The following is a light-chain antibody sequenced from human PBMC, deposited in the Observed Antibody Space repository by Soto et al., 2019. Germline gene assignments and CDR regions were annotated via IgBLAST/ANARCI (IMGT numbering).Light chain of an antibody. CDR1: QGIKNI. CDR2: DAS. J-gene: IGKJ4*01. CDR3: QHFNSFPHTIT. V-gene: IGKV1-13*02. Sequence: AIQLTQSPSSLSASVGDRVNITCRASQGIKNILSWYQQTPGKAPKLLVYDASTLEKGVPSRFGGTGSGTDFSLTISSLQSEDFGIYYCQHFNSFPHTITFGGGTKVEIK.